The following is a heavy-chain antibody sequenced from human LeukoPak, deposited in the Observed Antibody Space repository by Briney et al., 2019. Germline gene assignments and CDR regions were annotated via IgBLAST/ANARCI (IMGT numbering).Heavy chain of an antibody. J-gene: IGHJ4*02. CDR3: AKDIAQGYTFGSIEQDY. V-gene: IGHV3-30*18. CDR2: ISYDGSNK. D-gene: IGHD5-18*01. CDR1: GFNFSSYG. Sequence: GGSLRLSCATSGFNFSSYGMHWVRQAPGKGLEWVAVISYDGSNKYYADSVKGRFTISRDNSKDTLSLQMNSLRAEDTAVYYCAKDIAQGYTFGSIEQDYWGQGTLVTVSS.